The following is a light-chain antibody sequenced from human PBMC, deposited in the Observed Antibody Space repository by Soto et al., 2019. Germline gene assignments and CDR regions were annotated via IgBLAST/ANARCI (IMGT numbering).Light chain of an antibody. CDR2: GTS. CDR3: QQYNKWPLK. Sequence: EIVLTQSPGTLSLSPGERASLSCRASQSVSSSSLAWYQQKPGQAPRLLISGTSGRATGIPARFSGSGSGTESTLTISSLQSEDFAVYYCQQYNKWPLKFGQGTKVDIK. J-gene: IGKJ1*01. V-gene: IGKV3-15*01. CDR1: QSVSSS.